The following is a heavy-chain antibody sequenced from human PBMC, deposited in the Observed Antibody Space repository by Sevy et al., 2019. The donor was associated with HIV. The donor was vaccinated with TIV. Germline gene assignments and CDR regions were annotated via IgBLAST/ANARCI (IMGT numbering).Heavy chain of an antibody. CDR2: INAGNGNT. J-gene: IGHJ5*02. CDR1: GYPFTSYV. CDR3: ARGGDCSSTSCDNWFDP. V-gene: IGHV1-3*01. Sequence: ASVKVSCKASGYPFTSYVIHWVRQAPGQRLEWMGWINAGNGNTKYSQKFRGGVTLTRDTSASTAFMEMSSRRSEDTAVYYWARGGDCSSTSCDNWFDPWGQGTLVTVSS. D-gene: IGHD2-2*01.